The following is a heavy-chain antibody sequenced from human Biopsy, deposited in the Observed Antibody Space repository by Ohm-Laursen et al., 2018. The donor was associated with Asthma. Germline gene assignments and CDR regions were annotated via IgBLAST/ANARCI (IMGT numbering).Heavy chain of an antibody. CDR1: GGTFSSYA. CDR2: LIPVLGTP. Sequence: SSVKVSCKASGGTFSSYAISWVRQAPGQGLEWMGGLIPVLGTPDHAQMFEGRVTITADESTSTAYMGLSSLSSEDTAVYYCARGYSGSDRIVYYYSGLEVWGQGTTVTVSS. D-gene: IGHD5-12*01. CDR3: ARGYSGSDRIVYYYSGLEV. V-gene: IGHV1-69*01. J-gene: IGHJ6*02.